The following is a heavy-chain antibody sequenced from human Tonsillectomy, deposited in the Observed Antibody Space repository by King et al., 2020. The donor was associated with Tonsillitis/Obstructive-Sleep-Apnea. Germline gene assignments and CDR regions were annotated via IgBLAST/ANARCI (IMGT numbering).Heavy chain of an antibody. CDR1: GGSISSYY. V-gene: IGHV4-59*01. D-gene: IGHD3-10*01. J-gene: IGHJ4*02. Sequence: VQLQESGPGLVRPSETLSLTCTVSGGSISSYYGSWIRQPPGKGLEWIGYIHYSGSTKYNPSLKSRVTISVDTSKNQFSLKLSSVTAADTAVYYCARSYGSGSYFDYWGQGALVSVSS. CDR3: ARSYGSGSYFDY. CDR2: IHYSGST.